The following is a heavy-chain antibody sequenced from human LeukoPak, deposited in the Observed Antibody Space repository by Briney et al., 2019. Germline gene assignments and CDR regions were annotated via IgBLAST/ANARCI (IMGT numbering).Heavy chain of an antibody. V-gene: IGHV3-33*01. Sequence: PGRSLRLSCAASGFTFSSYGMHWVRRAPGKGLEWVAVIWYDGSNKYYADSVKGRFTISRDNSKNTLYLQMNSLRAEDTAVYYCARDSGGGSFDPWGQGTLVTVSS. D-gene: IGHD2-15*01. CDR2: IWYDGSNK. J-gene: IGHJ5*02. CDR1: GFTFSSYG. CDR3: ARDSGGGSFDP.